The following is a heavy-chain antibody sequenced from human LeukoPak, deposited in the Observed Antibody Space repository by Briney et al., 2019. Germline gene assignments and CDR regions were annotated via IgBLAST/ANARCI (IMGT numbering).Heavy chain of an antibody. J-gene: IGHJ4*02. CDR1: GGPISGYF. CDR2: IHDNGRT. D-gene: IGHD5-12*01. Sequence: SETLSLTCTVSGGPISGYFWSWIRQPPGKGLEWIGYIHDNGRTTYNPSLRSRVTISIDTSKGQFSLKLNSLTTTDTAVYYCARVGGYSGFYWGQGTLVTVSS. CDR3: ARVGGYSGFY. V-gene: IGHV4-59*01.